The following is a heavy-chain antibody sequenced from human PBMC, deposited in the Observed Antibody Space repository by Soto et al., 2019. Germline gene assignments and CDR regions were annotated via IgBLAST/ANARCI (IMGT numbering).Heavy chain of an antibody. V-gene: IGHV1-46*01. CDR3: ARDRAVVVPGTPRHYFDY. J-gene: IGHJ4*02. CDR2: INPSGGST. D-gene: IGHD2-15*01. Sequence: QVQLVQSGAEVKKPGASVKVSCKASGYTFTSYYMHWVRQAPGQGLEWMGIINPSGGSTSYPQKFQGRVTMTRDTSTSTVYMEVSSLRSEDTAVYYCARDRAVVVPGTPRHYFDYWGQGTLVTVSS. CDR1: GYTFTSYY.